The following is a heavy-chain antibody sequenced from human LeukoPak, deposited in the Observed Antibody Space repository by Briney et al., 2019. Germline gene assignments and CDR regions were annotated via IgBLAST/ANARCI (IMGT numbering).Heavy chain of an antibody. Sequence: ASETLSLTCTVSGGSISSYYWSWIRQPPGKGLEGIGYIYYSGSTNYNPSLKSRVTISVDTSKNQFSLKLSSVTAADTAVYYCARGRFGELSYWGQGTLVTVSS. D-gene: IGHD3-10*01. CDR2: IYYSGST. CDR1: GGSISSYY. V-gene: IGHV4-59*12. CDR3: ARGRFGELSY. J-gene: IGHJ4*02.